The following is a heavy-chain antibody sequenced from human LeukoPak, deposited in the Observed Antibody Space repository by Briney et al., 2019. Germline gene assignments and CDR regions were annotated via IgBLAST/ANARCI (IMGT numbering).Heavy chain of an antibody. J-gene: IGHJ4*02. V-gene: IGHV1-2*02. CDR2: INPNGGGT. Sequence: ASVKVSCKASGYTFMDSYMHWVRQAPGQRLEWMAWINPNGGGTHYAQRFQGRVTLTLDTSISTAYMELKSLRSDDSAIYYCARDLTGASGDYWGQGTLVTVSS. D-gene: IGHD3-10*01. CDR3: ARDLTGASGDY. CDR1: GYTFMDSY.